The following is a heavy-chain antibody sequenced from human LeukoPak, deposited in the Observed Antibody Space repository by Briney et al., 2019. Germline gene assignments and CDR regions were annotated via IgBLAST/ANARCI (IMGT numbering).Heavy chain of an antibody. J-gene: IGHJ5*01. D-gene: IGHD2-15*01. CDR2: INPNSGVT. CDR3: ARQADNNWFDS. V-gene: IGHV1-2*02. Sequence: GASVKVSCKASGYTFTRYYMHWVRQAPGQGLEWMGWINPNSGVTKYAQKFQGRVAMTRDTSISTAYLELNRLSSDDSAVFYCARQADNNWFDSWGEGTLVTVPS. CDR1: GYTFTRYY.